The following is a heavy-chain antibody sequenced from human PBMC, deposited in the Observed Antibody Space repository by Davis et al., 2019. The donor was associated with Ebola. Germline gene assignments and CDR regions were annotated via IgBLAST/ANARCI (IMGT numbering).Heavy chain of an antibody. D-gene: IGHD4-23*01. Sequence: PGGSLRLSCVASGFTFSSYGMHWVRQAPGKGLEWVAVIWYDGSNKYYADSVKGRFPISRDNSKNTLYLQMNSLRAEDTAVYYCAREPGAFYGGNAGFGGYWGQGTLVTVSS. J-gene: IGHJ4*02. V-gene: IGHV3-33*01. CDR3: AREPGAFYGGNAGFGGY. CDR1: GFTFSSYG. CDR2: IWYDGSNK.